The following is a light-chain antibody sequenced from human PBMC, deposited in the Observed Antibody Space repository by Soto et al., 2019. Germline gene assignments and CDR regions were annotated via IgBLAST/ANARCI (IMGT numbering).Light chain of an antibody. CDR3: QQYDNWPLT. CDR2: GIS. V-gene: IGKV3D-15*01. J-gene: IGKJ4*01. CDR1: QGVSSK. Sequence: IVMRHSPSALSESAGEGATLSCRASQGVSSKLAWYQQKPGQAPRLLIYGISSRATGVPDRFSGSGSGTDFTLTISSLEPEDFAVYYCQQYDNWPLTFGGGTKVDIK.